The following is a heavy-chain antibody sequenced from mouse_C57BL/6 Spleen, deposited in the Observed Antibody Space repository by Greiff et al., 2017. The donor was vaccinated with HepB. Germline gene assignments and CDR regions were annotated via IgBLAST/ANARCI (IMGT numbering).Heavy chain of an antibody. J-gene: IGHJ3*01. CDR1: GFNIKDDY. V-gene: IGHV14-4*01. Sequence: VQLQQSGAELVRPGASVKLSCTASGFNIKDDYMHWVKQRPEQGLEWIGWIDPENGDTDYASKFQGKATITADTSSNTAYLQLSSLTSEDTAVYYCTTLLRFAYWGQGTLVTVSA. CDR3: TTLLRFAY. D-gene: IGHD2-10*01. CDR2: IDPENGDT.